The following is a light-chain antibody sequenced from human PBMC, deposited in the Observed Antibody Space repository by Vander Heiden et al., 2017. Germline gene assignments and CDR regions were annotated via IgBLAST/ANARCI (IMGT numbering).Light chain of an antibody. Sequence: IVLTQSPATLSLSPGDRATLPCRASQSVSSYVAWYQQKPGQAPRLLIYDTSNRATGIPARFSGSGSGTDFTLTISSLEPEDFGVYYGQQRSNWPLTFGGGTKVEIK. CDR1: QSVSSY. CDR3: QQRSNWPLT. CDR2: DTS. V-gene: IGKV3-11*01. J-gene: IGKJ4*01.